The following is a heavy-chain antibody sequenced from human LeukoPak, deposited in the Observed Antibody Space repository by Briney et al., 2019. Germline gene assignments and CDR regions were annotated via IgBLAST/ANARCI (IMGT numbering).Heavy chain of an antibody. V-gene: IGHV3-23*01. CDR3: ASLETVWVGATYNWFDP. CDR1: GFTFRSYG. Sequence: GGSLRLSCAATGFTFRSYGMHWVRQAPGKGLEWVSAISGSGDSTYYADSVKGRFTISRDNSKNTLYLQMNSLTAEDTAVYYCASLETVWVGATYNWFDPWGQGTLVTVSS. D-gene: IGHD1-26*01. CDR2: ISGSGDST. J-gene: IGHJ5*02.